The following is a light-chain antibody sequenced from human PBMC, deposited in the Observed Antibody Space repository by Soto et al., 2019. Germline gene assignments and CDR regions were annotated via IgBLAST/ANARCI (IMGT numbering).Light chain of an antibody. J-gene: IGKJ4*01. CDR3: QQYNSYSPVT. CDR1: QSISSW. CDR2: KAS. Sequence: DIQMTQSPSTLSASVGDRVTITCRASQSISSWLAWYQQKPGKAPKLLIYKASSLESGVPSRFSGSGSVTEFTLTIISLQPDDFATYYCQQYNSYSPVTFGGGTKVAIK. V-gene: IGKV1-5*03.